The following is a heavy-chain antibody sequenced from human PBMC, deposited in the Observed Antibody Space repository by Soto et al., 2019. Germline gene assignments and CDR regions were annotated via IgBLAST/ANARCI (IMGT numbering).Heavy chain of an antibody. V-gene: IGHV1-69*06. J-gene: IGHJ4*02. CDR2: ILPIFATA. CDR3: AGRCDSPPCLGHFDY. Sequence: QVQLVQSGAEVKKPGSSVKVSCKASGDTFNNYVVNWVRQAPGQGLEWLGGILPIFATANYAQKFQGRVTITADKSTSTAYMELTSLRSEDPAVYYCAGRCDSPPCLGHFDYGGQGTLVTVPS. D-gene: IGHD3-22*01. CDR1: GDTFNNYV.